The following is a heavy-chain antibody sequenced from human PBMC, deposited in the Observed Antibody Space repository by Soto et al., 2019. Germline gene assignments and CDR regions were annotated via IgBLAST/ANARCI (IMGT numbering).Heavy chain of an antibody. CDR1: GFTFSSYW. Sequence: EVQLVESGGGLVQPGGSLRLSCAASGFTFSSYWMSWVRQAPGKGLEWVANIKQDGSEKYYVDSVKGRFTISRDNAKNSLYLQMNSLRAEDTAVYYCARYYLRFLNWFDPWGQGTLVTVSS. CDR2: IKQDGSEK. V-gene: IGHV3-7*01. J-gene: IGHJ5*02. CDR3: ARYYLRFLNWFDP. D-gene: IGHD3-3*01.